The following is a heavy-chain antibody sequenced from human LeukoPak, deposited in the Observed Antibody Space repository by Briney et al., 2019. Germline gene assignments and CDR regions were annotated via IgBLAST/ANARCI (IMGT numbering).Heavy chain of an antibody. Sequence: SETLSLTCTVSGGSISSGDYYWSWIRQPPGKGLEWIAYMYYSGSTYYNPSLKSRVTMSADTSKNQLSLKLSSVTAADTAVYYCARPYYYDSRIDPWGQGILITVSS. V-gene: IGHV4-30-4*01. D-gene: IGHD3-22*01. J-gene: IGHJ5*02. CDR2: MYYSGST. CDR3: ARPYYYDSRIDP. CDR1: GGSISSGDYY.